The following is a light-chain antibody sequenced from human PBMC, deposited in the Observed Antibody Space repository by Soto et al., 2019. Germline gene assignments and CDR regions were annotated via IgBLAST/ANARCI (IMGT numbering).Light chain of an antibody. CDR2: LNSDGSH. Sequence: QSVLTQSPSASASLGASVNLTCTLTGGHSTYSIGWHQQQPQRGPRFLMRLNSDGSHSKGDGIPDRFSGSSSRAERFLTISSLQSEDEADYYCQTWGRGIVVFGGGTKVTVL. CDR3: QTWGRGIVV. V-gene: IGLV4-69*02. J-gene: IGLJ2*01. CDR1: GGHSTYS.